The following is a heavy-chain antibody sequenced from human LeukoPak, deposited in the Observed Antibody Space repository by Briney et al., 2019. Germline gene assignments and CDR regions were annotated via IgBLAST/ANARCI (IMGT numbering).Heavy chain of an antibody. D-gene: IGHD6-6*01. CDR2: IKEDGSVK. Sequence: GGSLRLSCAGSGFTFSTYAMHWVRQAPGKGLEWVANIKEDGSVKYYVDSLKGRFTISRDNAENSVYLQMNSLRGEDTAVYFCARIGYSSSSIDYWGQGTLVTVSS. CDR1: GFTFSTYA. CDR3: ARIGYSSSSIDY. V-gene: IGHV3-7*01. J-gene: IGHJ4*02.